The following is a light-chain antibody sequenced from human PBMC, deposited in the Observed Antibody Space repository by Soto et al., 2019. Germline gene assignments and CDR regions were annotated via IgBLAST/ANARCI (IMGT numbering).Light chain of an antibody. CDR3: SSYTSSSPYV. CDR2: EVS. J-gene: IGLJ1*01. V-gene: IGLV2-14*01. Sequence: QSVLTQPASVSGSPGQSITISCTGTSSDVGGYNYVSWYKQHPGKAPKLMIYEVSNRPSGVSNPFSGSNSGNTASLTISGLQSEYEADYYCSSYTSSSPYVFGTGTKLTVL. CDR1: SSDVGGYNY.